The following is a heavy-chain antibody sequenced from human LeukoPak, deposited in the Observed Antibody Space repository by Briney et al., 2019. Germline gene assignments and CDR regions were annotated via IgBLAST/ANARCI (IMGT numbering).Heavy chain of an antibody. CDR1: GGSFSGYY. CDR2: INHSGST. J-gene: IGHJ4*02. V-gene: IGHV4-34*01. CDR3: ARGAHSWFGESPGAYYFGY. Sequence: SETLSLTCAVYGGSFSGYYWSWIRQPPGKGLEWIGEINHSGSTNYNPSLKSRVTISVDTSKNQFSLKLSSVTAADTAVYYCARGAHSWFGESPGAYYFGYWGQGTLVTVSS. D-gene: IGHD3-10*01.